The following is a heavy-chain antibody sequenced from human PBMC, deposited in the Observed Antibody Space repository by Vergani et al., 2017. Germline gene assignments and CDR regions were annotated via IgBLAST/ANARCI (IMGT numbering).Heavy chain of an antibody. V-gene: IGHV3-21*01. CDR3: ARGMATTFDY. Sequence: EVQLVESGGGLVKPGGSLRLSCAASGFTFSSYSMNWVRQAPGKGLEWVSSISSSSIYIYYADSVKGRFTISRDNAKNSLYLQMNSLRAEDTAVYYCARGMATTFDYWGQGTLVTVSS. CDR2: ISSSSIYI. CDR1: GFTFSSYS. D-gene: IGHD5-24*01. J-gene: IGHJ4*02.